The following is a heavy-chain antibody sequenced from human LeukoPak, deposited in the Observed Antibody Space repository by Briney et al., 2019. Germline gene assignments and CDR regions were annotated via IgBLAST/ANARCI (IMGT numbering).Heavy chain of an antibody. D-gene: IGHD3-3*01. J-gene: IGHJ4*02. V-gene: IGHV1-2*02. CDR1: GYTFTANF. CDR2: INPNSGGT. Sequence: GASVKVSCKASGYTFTANFIYWVRQAPGQGLQWMGWINPNSGGTNYAQNFQGRVTMTRDTSISTAYMELSRLRSDDTAVYYCAREGDFYDFWSGYCDYWAREPWSPSPQ. CDR3: AREGDFYDFWSGYCDY.